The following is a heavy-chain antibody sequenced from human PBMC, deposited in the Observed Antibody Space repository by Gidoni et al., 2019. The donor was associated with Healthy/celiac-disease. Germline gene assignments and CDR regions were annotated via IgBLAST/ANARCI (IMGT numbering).Heavy chain of an antibody. CDR1: GFTFSSYS. CDR3: ARVRLGRGITMVSRPVGADY. CDR2: ISSSSSYI. D-gene: IGHD3-10*01. V-gene: IGHV3-21*01. J-gene: IGHJ4*02. Sequence: EVQLVESGGGLVKPGGSLRLSCAASGFTFSSYSMNWVRQAPGKGLEWVSSISSSSSYIYYAASVKGRFTISRDNAKNSLYLQMNSLRAEDTAVYYCARVRLGRGITMVSRPVGADYWGQGTLVTVSS.